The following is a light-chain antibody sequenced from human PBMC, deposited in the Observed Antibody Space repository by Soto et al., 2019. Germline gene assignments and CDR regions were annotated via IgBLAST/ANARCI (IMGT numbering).Light chain of an antibody. CDR1: SSDIGGYDY. Sequence: QSALTQPASVSGSPGQSITISCTGTSSDIGGYDYVSWYQQHPGKAPKLMIYEVTNRPSGVSNRFSGSKSGNTASLIISGLQAEDEAGYYCSSYTSSNTVVFGGGTKLTVL. V-gene: IGLV2-14*01. CDR3: SSYTSSNTVV. CDR2: EVT. J-gene: IGLJ2*01.